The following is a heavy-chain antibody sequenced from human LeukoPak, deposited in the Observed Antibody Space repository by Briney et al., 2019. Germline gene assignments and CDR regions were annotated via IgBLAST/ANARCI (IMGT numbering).Heavy chain of an antibody. J-gene: IGHJ4*02. Sequence: PGGSLRPSCAASGFTFSSYAMSWVRQAPGKGLEWVSAISGSGGSTYYADSVKGRFTISRDNSKNTLYLQMNSLRAEDTAVYYCAKELVVVVVAATHRYFDYWGQGTLVTVSS. CDR3: AKELVVVVVAATHRYFDY. V-gene: IGHV3-23*01. CDR2: ISGSGGST. D-gene: IGHD2-15*01. CDR1: GFTFSSYA.